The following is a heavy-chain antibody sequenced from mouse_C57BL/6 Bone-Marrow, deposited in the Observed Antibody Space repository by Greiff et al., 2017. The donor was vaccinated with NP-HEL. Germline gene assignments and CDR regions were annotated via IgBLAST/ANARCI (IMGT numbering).Heavy chain of an antibody. Sequence: EVNVVESGGGLVKPGGSLKLSCAASGFTFSDYGMHWVRQAPEKGLEWVAYISSGSSTIYYADTVKGRFTISRDNAKNTLFLQMTSLRSEDTAMYYCARQRGNYPAWFAYWGQGTLVTVSA. J-gene: IGHJ3*01. D-gene: IGHD2-1*01. CDR3: ARQRGNYPAWFAY. CDR1: GFTFSDYG. V-gene: IGHV5-17*01. CDR2: ISSGSSTI.